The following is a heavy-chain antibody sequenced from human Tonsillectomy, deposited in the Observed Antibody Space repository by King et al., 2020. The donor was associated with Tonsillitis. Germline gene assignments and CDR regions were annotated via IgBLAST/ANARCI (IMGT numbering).Heavy chain of an antibody. D-gene: IGHD5-12*01. CDR3: ARTSGYDSYYFDF. CDR1: GDSISGGGYS. Sequence: VQLQESGPGLVKPSQTLSLTCAVSGDSISGGGYSWNSIRQLPGKGLEWIGYIYYSGSPYYNPSLKSRVTISVDTSKSQFSLKLTSVTAADTAVYYCARTSGYDSYYFDFWGQGTLVTVSS. V-gene: IGHV4-30-4*07. CDR2: IYYSGSP. J-gene: IGHJ4*02.